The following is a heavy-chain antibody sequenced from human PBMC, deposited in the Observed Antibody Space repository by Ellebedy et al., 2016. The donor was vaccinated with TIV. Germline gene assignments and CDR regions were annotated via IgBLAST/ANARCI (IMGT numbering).Heavy chain of an antibody. D-gene: IGHD3-10*01. V-gene: IGHV3-15*01. Sequence: PGGSLRLSCAASGFTFSDLYMEWVRQAPGKGLEWVGRIKSRTDGGKTDFAAPLKGRFTISRDDSNNTLNLQMNSLKTEDTAVYYCTAGRLNYYGSGRPLDSWGQGTLVTVSS. CDR2: IKSRTDGGKT. CDR1: GFTFSDLY. CDR3: TAGRLNYYGSGRPLDS. J-gene: IGHJ4*02.